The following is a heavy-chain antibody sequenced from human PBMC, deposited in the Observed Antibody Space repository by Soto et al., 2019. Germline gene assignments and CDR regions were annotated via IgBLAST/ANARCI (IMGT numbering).Heavy chain of an antibody. V-gene: IGHV4-34*01. CDR1: GGSFSGYY. D-gene: IGHD4-17*01. Sequence: SETLSLTCAVYGGSFSGYYWSWIRQPPGKGLEWIGEINHSGSTNYNPSLKSRVTISVDTSKNQFSLKLSSVTAADTAVYYCARNSRYGQPFHYWGQGTLVTVSS. CDR2: INHSGST. J-gene: IGHJ4*02. CDR3: ARNSRYGQPFHY.